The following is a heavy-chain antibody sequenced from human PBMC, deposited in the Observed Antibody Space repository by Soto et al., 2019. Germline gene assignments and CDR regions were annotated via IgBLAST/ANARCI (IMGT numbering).Heavy chain of an antibody. D-gene: IGHD1-7*01. Sequence: ASVKVSCKASGYTFTSYDINWVRQATGQGLEWMGWMNANRGNTKYTQKFQGRVTITRNTSVSTAYMELSSLKSEDTAVYYCARNILGGTTDYWGPGTLVTVSS. J-gene: IGHJ4*02. CDR1: GYTFTSYD. V-gene: IGHV1-8*01. CDR3: ARNILGGTTDY. CDR2: MNANRGNT.